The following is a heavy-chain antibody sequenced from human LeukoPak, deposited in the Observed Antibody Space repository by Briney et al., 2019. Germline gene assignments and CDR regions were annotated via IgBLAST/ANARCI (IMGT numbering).Heavy chain of an antibody. CDR2: INHSGST. CDR1: GGSFSGYY. J-gene: IGHJ5*02. D-gene: IGHD3-10*01. Sequence: SETLSLTCAVYGGSFSGYYWSWIRQPPGKGLEWIGEINHSGSTNYNPSLKSRVTISVDTSKNQFSLKLSSVTAADTAVYYCARDFEALFGELFYNWFDPWGQGTLVTVSS. CDR3: ARDFEALFGELFYNWFDP. V-gene: IGHV4-34*01.